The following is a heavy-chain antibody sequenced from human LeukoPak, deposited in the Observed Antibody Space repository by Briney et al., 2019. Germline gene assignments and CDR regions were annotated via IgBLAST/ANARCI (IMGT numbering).Heavy chain of an antibody. CDR2: ISGSGGST. Sequence: GGSLRLSCAVSGVTFSSDAMSWVRQAPGKGLEWGSDISGSGGSTYYADSVRGRFTISRDNSKNTLYLQMNSLRAENTAVYYCAKGGVNWFDPWGQGTLVTVSS. J-gene: IGHJ5*02. CDR1: GVTFSSDA. V-gene: IGHV3-23*01. CDR3: AKGGVNWFDP.